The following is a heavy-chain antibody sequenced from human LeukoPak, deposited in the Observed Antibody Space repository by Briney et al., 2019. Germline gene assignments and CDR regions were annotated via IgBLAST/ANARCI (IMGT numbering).Heavy chain of an antibody. CDR1: GFIFSSYA. V-gene: IGHV3-23*01. CDR3: AISRDSSGYYYS. D-gene: IGHD3-22*01. CDR2: ITGSGGST. J-gene: IGHJ4*02. Sequence: GGSLRLSCGASGFIFSSYAMSWVRQAPGKGLEWVSAITGSGGSTYYEDSVKGRFTISRDNSKNTLYLQTNSLRAEDTAVYHCAISRDSSGYYYSWGQGTLVTVSS.